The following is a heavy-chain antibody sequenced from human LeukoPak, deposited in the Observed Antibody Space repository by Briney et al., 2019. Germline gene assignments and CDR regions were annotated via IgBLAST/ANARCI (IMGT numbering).Heavy chain of an antibody. J-gene: IGHJ4*02. CDR1: VGSVSSGGYY. Sequence: SETLSLTCTVSVGSVSSGGYYWSWIRQPPGKGLEWIGYIYYSGSTNYNPSLKSRVTISVDTSKNQFSLKLSSVTAADTAVYYCARDVWSTAAEDYWGQGTLVTVSS. V-gene: IGHV4-61*08. CDR2: IYYSGST. D-gene: IGHD6-13*01. CDR3: ARDVWSTAAEDY.